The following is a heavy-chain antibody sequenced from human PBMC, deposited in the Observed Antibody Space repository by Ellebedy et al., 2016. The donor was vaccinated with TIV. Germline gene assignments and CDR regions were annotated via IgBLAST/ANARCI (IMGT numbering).Heavy chain of an antibody. Sequence: ASVKVSCKASGVTFSSYGISWVRQAPGQGLEWMGGITAIFGTANYAQKFQGRVAITADESTSTAYMELSSLGSEDTAVYYCAGSRSYIPGYFDFWGQGTLVTVSS. CDR3: AGSRSYIPGYFDF. V-gene: IGHV1-69*13. CDR1: GVTFSSYG. J-gene: IGHJ4*02. CDR2: ITAIFGTA. D-gene: IGHD1-26*01.